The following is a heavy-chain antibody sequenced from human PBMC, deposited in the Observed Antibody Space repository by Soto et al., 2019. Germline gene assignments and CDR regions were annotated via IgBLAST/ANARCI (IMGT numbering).Heavy chain of an antibody. J-gene: IGHJ4*02. V-gene: IGHV3-15*07. CDR1: GFTFSNAW. CDR2: IKSKTDGGTT. D-gene: IGHD3-3*01. Sequence: GGSLRLSCAASGFTFSNAWMNWVRQAPGKGLEWVGRIKSKTDGGTTDYAAPVKGRFTISRDDSKNTLYLQMNSLKTEDTAVYYCTTTYPYDLGEDYFDYWGQGTLVTVSS. CDR3: TTTYPYDLGEDYFDY.